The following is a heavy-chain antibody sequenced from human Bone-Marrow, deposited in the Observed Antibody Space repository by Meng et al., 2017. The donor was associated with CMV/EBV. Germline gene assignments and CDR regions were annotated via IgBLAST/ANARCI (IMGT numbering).Heavy chain of an antibody. CDR3: ARAGGGSYPFDY. J-gene: IGHJ4*02. CDR1: GGTFSSYA. Sequence: QVQSVRSGAEVKKPGSSVKVSFKASGGTFSSYAISWVRQAPGQGLEWMGGIIPIFGTANYAQKFQGRATITADESTSTAYMELSSLRSEDTAVYYCARAGGGSYPFDYWGQGTLVTVSS. D-gene: IGHD1-26*01. V-gene: IGHV1-69*12. CDR2: IIPIFGTA.